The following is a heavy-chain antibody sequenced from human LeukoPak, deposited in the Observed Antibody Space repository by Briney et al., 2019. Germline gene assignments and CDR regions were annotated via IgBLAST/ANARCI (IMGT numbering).Heavy chain of an antibody. V-gene: IGHV3-30*18. D-gene: IGHD3-9*01. CDR2: ISYDGSNK. Sequence: GGSLRLSCAASGFTFSSYGMHWARQAPGKGLEWVAVISYDGSNKYYADSVKGRFTISRDNSKNTLYLQMNSLRAEDTAVYYCAKEYDILTGPFDYWGQGTLVTVSS. J-gene: IGHJ4*02. CDR1: GFTFSSYG. CDR3: AKEYDILTGPFDY.